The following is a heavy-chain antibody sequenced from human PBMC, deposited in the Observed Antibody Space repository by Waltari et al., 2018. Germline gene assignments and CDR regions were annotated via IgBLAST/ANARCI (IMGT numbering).Heavy chain of an antibody. CDR2: IYYSGST. CDR3: ASPITINDAFDI. Sequence: QVQLQESGPGLVKPSETLSLTCTVSGGSISSSSYYWGWIRQPPGKGLEWIGSIYYSGSTYYNPSLKSRVTISVDTSKNQFSLKLSSVTAADTAVYYCASPITINDAFDIWGQGTMVTVSS. J-gene: IGHJ3*02. V-gene: IGHV4-39*01. CDR1: GGSISSSSYY. D-gene: IGHD3-10*01.